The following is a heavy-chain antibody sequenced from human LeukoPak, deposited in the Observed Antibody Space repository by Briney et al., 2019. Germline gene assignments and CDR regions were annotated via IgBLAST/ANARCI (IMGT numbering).Heavy chain of an antibody. CDR2: IYTSGST. V-gene: IGHV4-61*02. CDR1: GGSISSGSYY. J-gene: IGHJ4*02. Sequence: SETLSLTCTVSGGSISSGSYYWSWIRQPAGKGLEWIGRIYTSGSTNYNPSLKSRVTISVDTSKNQFSLKLSSVTAADTAVYYCARGFSASVVDYWGQGTLVTVSS. D-gene: IGHD4-23*01. CDR3: ARGFSASVVDY.